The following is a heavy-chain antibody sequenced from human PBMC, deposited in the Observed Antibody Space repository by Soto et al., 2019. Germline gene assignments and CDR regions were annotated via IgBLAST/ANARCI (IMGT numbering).Heavy chain of an antibody. CDR1: GDSISGSGYF. D-gene: IGHD3-3*01. CDR3: ARSGAPVYNGFWSGYYSIGYFDY. CDR2: ISSSGST. J-gene: IGHJ4*02. Sequence: PSETLSLTCNVSGDSISGSGYFWGWIRQPPGKGLEWIGSISSSGSTYFNPSLKSRVTISGDTSKNQFSLKLSSVTAADTAVYYCARSGAPVYNGFWSGYYSIGYFDYWGQGTLVTVSS. V-gene: IGHV4-39*01.